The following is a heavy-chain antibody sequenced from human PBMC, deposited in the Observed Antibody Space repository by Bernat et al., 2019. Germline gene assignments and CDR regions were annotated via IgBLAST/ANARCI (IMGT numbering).Heavy chain of an antibody. Sequence: EVQLLESGGGLVQPGGSLRLSCAASGFTFSSYAMSWVRQAPGKGLEWVSAISGSGGSTYYADSVKGRFTISRDNSKNTLYLQMNSLRAEDTAVYYCATLVLGRGLIITCGIDIWGQGTMVTVSS. D-gene: IGHD3-10*01. J-gene: IGHJ3*02. CDR2: ISGSGGST. V-gene: IGHV3-23*01. CDR1: GFTFSSYA. CDR3: ATLVLGRGLIITCGIDI.